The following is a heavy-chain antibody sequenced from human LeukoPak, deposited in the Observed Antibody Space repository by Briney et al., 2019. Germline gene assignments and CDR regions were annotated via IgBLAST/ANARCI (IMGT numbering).Heavy chain of an antibody. J-gene: IGHJ4*02. Sequence: ASVKVSCKASGYTFTSYYMHWVRQAPGQGLEWMGIINPSGGSTSYAQKFQGRVTMTRDTPTSTVYMELSSLRYEDTAVYYCARSAGTGGYFDYWGQGTLVTVSS. CDR3: ARSAGTGGYFDY. CDR1: GYTFTSYY. V-gene: IGHV1-46*01. CDR2: INPSGGST. D-gene: IGHD6-19*01.